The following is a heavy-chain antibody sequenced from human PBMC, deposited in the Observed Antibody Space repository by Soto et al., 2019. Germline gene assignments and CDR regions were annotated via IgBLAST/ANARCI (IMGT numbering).Heavy chain of an antibody. CDR2: ISGSGGST. CDR1: GFTFSSYA. Sequence: EVQLLESGGGLVQPGGSLRLSCAASGFTFSSYAMRWVRQAPVKGLEWVSAISGSGGSTYYADSVKGRFTISRDNPKNTLYLKMNSLRAEDTAVYYCARRGSASYYDYWRQGTLVTVSS. J-gene: IGHJ4*02. D-gene: IGHD6-19*01. CDR3: ARRGSASYYDY. V-gene: IGHV3-23*01.